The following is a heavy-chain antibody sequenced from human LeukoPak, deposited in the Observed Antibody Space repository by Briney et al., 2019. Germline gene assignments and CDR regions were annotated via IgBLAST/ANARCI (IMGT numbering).Heavy chain of an antibody. D-gene: IGHD3-3*01. V-gene: IGHV3-23*01. J-gene: IGHJ6*03. Sequence: GGSLRLSCAASGFTFSNYAMSWVRQAPGKGLEWVSVISGSGGSTYYADSMKGRFTISRDNSKNTLYLQMNSLRAEDTAVYYCAKSPRFLEWLSPQYYYYMDVWGKGTTVTVSS. CDR1: GFTFSNYA. CDR2: ISGSGGST. CDR3: AKSPRFLEWLSPQYYYYMDV.